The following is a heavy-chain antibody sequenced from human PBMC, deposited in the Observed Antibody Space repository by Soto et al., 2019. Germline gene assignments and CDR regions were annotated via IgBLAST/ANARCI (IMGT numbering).Heavy chain of an antibody. CDR2: THPSGGGT. CDR3: ARGGHIAVVTASFDN. CDR1: GYTFNTYY. J-gene: IGHJ4*02. V-gene: IGHV1-46*02. Sequence: QVQLVQSGAEVRKPGASVKVSCKPSGYTFNTYYLHWLRQAPGQALEWMGVTHPSGGGTTYAQKFLGRVTVTRDTSTTTVFMELSSLRSGDTAVYYCARGGHIAVVTASFDNWGQGTLVTVSS. D-gene: IGHD2-21*02.